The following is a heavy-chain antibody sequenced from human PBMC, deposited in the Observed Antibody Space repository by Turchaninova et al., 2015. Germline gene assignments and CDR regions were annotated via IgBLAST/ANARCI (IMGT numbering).Heavy chain of an antibody. Sequence: QVQLVQSGAEVKKPGASVKVSCKASGYTFTSYDINWVRQATGQGLGGMGWMNPNNGNTGYTQQCQGRVTITRDTSTSTAYMERSSLRSEDTAVYYCARGVDGTYCAYFHHWGQGTLVTVSS. V-gene: IGHV1-8*03. D-gene: IGHD1-26*01. CDR2: MNPNNGNT. CDR3: ARGVDGTYCAYFHH. CDR1: GYTFTSYD. J-gene: IGHJ1*01.